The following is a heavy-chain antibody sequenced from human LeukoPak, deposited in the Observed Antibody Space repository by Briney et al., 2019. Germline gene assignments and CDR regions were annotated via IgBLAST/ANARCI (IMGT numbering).Heavy chain of an antibody. D-gene: IGHD5-18*01. V-gene: IGHV3-23*01. J-gene: IGHJ4*02. CDR2: ISGSGGST. Sequence: GGSLRLSCAASGFTFSSYGMSWVRQAPGKGLEWVSAISGSGGSTYYADSVKGRFTISRDNSKNTLYLQMNSLRAEDAAIYYCAKGRTGFSYGYGIDYWGQGTLVTVSS. CDR3: AKGRTGFSYGYGIDY. CDR1: GFTFSSYG.